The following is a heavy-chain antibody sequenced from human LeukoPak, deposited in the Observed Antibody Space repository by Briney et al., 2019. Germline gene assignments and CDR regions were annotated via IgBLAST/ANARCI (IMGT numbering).Heavy chain of an antibody. V-gene: IGHV1-69*06. Sequence: GASVKVSCKASGGTFSSYAISWVRQAPGQGLEWMGGIIPIFGTANYAQKFQGRVTITADKSTSTAYMELSSLRSEDTAVYYCARDKGIAAAGNYYYYYMDVWGKGTTVTVSS. D-gene: IGHD6-13*01. J-gene: IGHJ6*03. CDR3: ARDKGIAAAGNYYYYYMDV. CDR2: IIPIFGTA. CDR1: GGTFSSYA.